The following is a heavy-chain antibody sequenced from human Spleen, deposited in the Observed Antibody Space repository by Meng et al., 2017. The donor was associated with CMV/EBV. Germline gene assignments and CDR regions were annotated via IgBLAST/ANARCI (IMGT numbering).Heavy chain of an antibody. CDR3: TRGDDILTGYPEYGMDV. CDR2: IRSKAYGGTT. V-gene: IGHV3-49*04. J-gene: IGHJ6*02. Sequence: GGSLRLSCTASGFTFRDYALSWVRQAPGKGLEWVTLIRSKAYGGTTEYAASVKGRFTISRDDSKGIAYLQMNSLKTEDTAVYYCTRGDDILTGYPEYGMDVWGQGTTVTVSS. D-gene: IGHD3-9*01. CDR1: GFTFRDYA.